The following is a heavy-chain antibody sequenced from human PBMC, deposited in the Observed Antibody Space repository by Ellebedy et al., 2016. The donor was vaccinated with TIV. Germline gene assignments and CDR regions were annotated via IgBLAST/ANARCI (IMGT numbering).Heavy chain of an antibody. CDR1: GYTLTELS. J-gene: IGHJ4*02. D-gene: IGHD3-16*01. CDR3: ATGLPGLRLGELFAY. Sequence: ASVKVSCKVSGYTLTELSMHWVRQAPGKGLEWMGGFDPEDGETIYAQKFQGRVTMTRNTSISTAYMELSSLRSDDTAVYYCATGLPGLRLGELFAYWGQGTLVTVSS. V-gene: IGHV1-24*01. CDR2: FDPEDGET.